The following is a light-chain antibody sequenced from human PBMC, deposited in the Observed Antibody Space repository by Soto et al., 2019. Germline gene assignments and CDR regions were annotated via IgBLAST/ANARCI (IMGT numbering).Light chain of an antibody. CDR2: DVS. Sequence: QSVLTQPASVSGSPGQSITISCTGTSSVVGGYNYVSWYQQHPGKAPKLMIYDVSNRPSGVSNRFSGSKSGNTASLTISGLQAEDEADYYCSSYTSSSTWVFGGGTKLTVL. CDR1: SSVVGGYNY. CDR3: SSYTSSSTWV. V-gene: IGLV2-14*01. J-gene: IGLJ3*02.